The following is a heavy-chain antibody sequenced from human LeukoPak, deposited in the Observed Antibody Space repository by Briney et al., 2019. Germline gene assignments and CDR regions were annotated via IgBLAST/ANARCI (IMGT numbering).Heavy chain of an antibody. Sequence: GESLKISCRGSGYSFSTCWVGWVRQMPGKGLEWMGIMYPGDSDTRYSPSFQGQFTISADKSISTAYLQWSSLKASDTAMYYCARRDGYNMGAFDIWGRGTMVTVSS. CDR2: MYPGDSDT. CDR1: GYSFSTCW. D-gene: IGHD5-24*01. J-gene: IGHJ3*02. CDR3: ARRDGYNMGAFDI. V-gene: IGHV5-51*01.